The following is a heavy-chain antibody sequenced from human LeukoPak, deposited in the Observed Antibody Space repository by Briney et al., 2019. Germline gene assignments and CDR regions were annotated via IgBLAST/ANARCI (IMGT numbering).Heavy chain of an antibody. J-gene: IGHJ4*02. D-gene: IGHD6-19*01. CDR1: GFTFNRCS. CDR3: ASLIGAYSSGWDGFDY. V-gene: IGHV3-21*01. CDR2: ISSSSSYI. Sequence: NPGGSLRLSCAASGFTFNRCSMNWVRQAPGKGLEWVSSISSSSSYIYYADSVKGRFTISRDNAKNSLYLQMNSLRAEDTAVYYCASLIGAYSSGWDGFDYWGQGTLVTVSS.